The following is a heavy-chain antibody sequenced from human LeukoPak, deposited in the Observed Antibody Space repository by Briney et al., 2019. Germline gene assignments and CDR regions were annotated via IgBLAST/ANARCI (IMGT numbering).Heavy chain of an antibody. CDR3: ARDRGYSTFDN. J-gene: IGHJ5*02. CDR2: MKEDGGEI. D-gene: IGHD4-23*01. CDR1: GGSFSGYY. V-gene: IGHV3-7*01. Sequence: ETLSLTCAVYGGSFSGYYWSWIRQPPGKGLEWVANMKEDGGEINYMDSVKGRFTISRDNAKNSLYLHMNSLRVDDTAVYYCARDRGYSTFDNWGQGTLVTVSS.